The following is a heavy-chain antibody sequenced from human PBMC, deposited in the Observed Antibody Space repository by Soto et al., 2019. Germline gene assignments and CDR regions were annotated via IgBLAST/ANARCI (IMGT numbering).Heavy chain of an antibody. Sequence: QVQLVQSGAEVKKPGASVKVSCKASGYSFTDYHIHWVRQAPGQGLEWLGRLNPKSGGTSTAQKFQGWVTITTDKSISTASMELTRLTSDDTALYYCARGDSTDCSNGVCSFFYNHDMDVWGQGTTVTVSS. V-gene: IGHV1-2*04. D-gene: IGHD2-8*01. CDR1: GYSFTDYH. J-gene: IGHJ6*02. CDR2: LNPKSGGT. CDR3: ARGDSTDCSNGVCSFFYNHDMDV.